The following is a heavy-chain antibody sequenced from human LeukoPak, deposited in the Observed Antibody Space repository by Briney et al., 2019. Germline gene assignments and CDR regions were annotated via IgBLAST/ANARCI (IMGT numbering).Heavy chain of an antibody. CDR2: VYHSGST. Sequence: SETLSLTCAVYGGSFSGYYWSWIRQPPGKGLEWIGSVYHSGSTYYNPTLKSRVTISVDTSKNQFSLKLSSVTAADTAVYYCARDLSGLDDYWGQGTLVTVSS. CDR3: ARDLSGLDDY. D-gene: IGHD3-10*01. CDR1: GGSFSGYY. V-gene: IGHV4-34*01. J-gene: IGHJ4*02.